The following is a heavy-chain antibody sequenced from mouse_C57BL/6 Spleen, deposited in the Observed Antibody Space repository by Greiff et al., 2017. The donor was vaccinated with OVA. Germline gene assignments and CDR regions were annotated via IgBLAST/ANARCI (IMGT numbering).Heavy chain of an antibody. J-gene: IGHJ2*01. V-gene: IGHV1-9*01. Sequence: VQLQQSGAELMKPGASVKLSCKATGYTFTGYWIEWVKQRPGHGLEWIGEIFPGGGGTNYNEKFKGKATFTADTSSNTAYMQLSSLTTEDSAIDYCARSVYYGIFDYWGQGTTLTVSS. CDR2: IFPGGGGT. CDR3: ARSVYYGIFDY. D-gene: IGHD2-1*01. CDR1: GYTFTGYW.